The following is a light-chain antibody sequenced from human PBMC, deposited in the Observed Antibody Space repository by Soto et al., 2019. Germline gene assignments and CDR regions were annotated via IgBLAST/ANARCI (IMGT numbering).Light chain of an antibody. J-gene: IGLJ2*01. CDR2: GDP. CDR3: QSYDSSLSGVV. CDR1: SSNIGAGYD. V-gene: IGLV1-40*01. Sequence: QSALTQPPSVSGAPGQRVTISCTGSSSNIGAGYDVYWYQQLPGTAPKLLTYGDPNRPSGVPDRFSGSKSGTSASLAITGLQADDEADYYCQSYDSSLSGVVFGGGTKLTVL.